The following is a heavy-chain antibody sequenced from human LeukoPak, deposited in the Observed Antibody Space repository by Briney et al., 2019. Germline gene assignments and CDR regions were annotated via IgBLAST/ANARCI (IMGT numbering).Heavy chain of an antibody. CDR2: ISAGGSTI. V-gene: IGHV3-11*01. CDR1: GFTLSDYH. Sequence: KPGGSLRLSCAASGFTLSDYHVSWIRQAPGMGLEWVSYISAGGSTISYADSVKGRFIISRDNAKDSLYLQMNSLRAEDTALYYCARHTIAGYRRGLDYWGQGTLVTVSS. J-gene: IGHJ4*02. D-gene: IGHD6-13*01. CDR3: ARHTIAGYRRGLDY.